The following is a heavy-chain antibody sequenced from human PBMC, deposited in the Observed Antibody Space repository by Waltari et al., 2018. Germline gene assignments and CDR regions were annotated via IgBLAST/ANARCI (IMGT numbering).Heavy chain of an antibody. Sequence: QVQLQQWGAGLLKPSETLSLTCGVSGGVLSGYYWSWIRQSPGKGLGWIAEINHSRRTNYNPSLKSRVNLSVDTPKNQFSLKLTSMTAADTAVYYCARGLLHFNFWSKSEIGKEVYFDLWGQGTLVTVSS. D-gene: IGHD3-3*01. J-gene: IGHJ4*02. CDR1: GGVLSGYY. CDR3: ARGLLHFNFWSKSEIGKEVYFDL. CDR2: INHSRRT. V-gene: IGHV4-34*01.